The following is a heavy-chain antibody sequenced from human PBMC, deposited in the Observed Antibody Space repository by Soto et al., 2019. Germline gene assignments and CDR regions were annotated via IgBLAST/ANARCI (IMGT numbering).Heavy chain of an antibody. CDR3: ARDLLGCSGGGCYSGYCGLVA. J-gene: IGHJ6*02. D-gene: IGHD2-15*01. Sequence: EVQLVESGGGLVQPGGSLRLSCADYGFTFSTYSLNWVRQAPGKGREWVSYISSSSVTIYYVVSVKGRFTIPRDNDKNSLNLQMKSMRDEDTAVYYCARDLLGCSGGGCYSGYCGLVAWRQGPTVTFSS. CDR1: GFTFSTYS. CDR2: ISSSSVTI. V-gene: IGHV3-48*02.